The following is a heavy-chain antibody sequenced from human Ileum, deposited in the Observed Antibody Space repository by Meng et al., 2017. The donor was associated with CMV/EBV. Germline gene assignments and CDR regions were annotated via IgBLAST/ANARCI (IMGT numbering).Heavy chain of an antibody. V-gene: IGHV3-30-3*01. CDR3: ARASPTIFAVVPMDY. J-gene: IGHJ4*02. D-gene: IGHD3-3*01. Sequence: GCTFSNFPRHWVRQAPGKGLEWLAVVSYDGTNKHYADSVKGRFTISRDNPKNMVYLQMDSLRPEDTAVYYCARASPTIFAVVPMDYWGQGTLVTVSS. CDR2: VSYDGTNK. CDR1: GCTFSNFP.